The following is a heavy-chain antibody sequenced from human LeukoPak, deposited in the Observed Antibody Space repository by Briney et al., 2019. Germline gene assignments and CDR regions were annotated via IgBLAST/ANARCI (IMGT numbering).Heavy chain of an antibody. D-gene: IGHD4-17*01. Sequence: ASVKVSCKASGYTFTDYYIHWVRQAPAQGLEWMGWINPNSVATNYAQTFQGRVTMTRDTSISTAYMQLSRLRSDDTAAYYCAREAFTTVTSATDAFYIWGEGTMVTVSS. CDR3: AREAFTTVTSATDAFYI. CDR2: INPNSVAT. V-gene: IGHV1-2*02. CDR1: GYTFTDYY. J-gene: IGHJ3*02.